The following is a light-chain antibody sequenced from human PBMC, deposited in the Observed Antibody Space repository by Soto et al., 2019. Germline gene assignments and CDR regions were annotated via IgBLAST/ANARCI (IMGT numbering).Light chain of an antibody. Sequence: DIQITQSPSSRSASVGDRVTITCRASQSIRSYLNWYQQKPGKAPKLLIYAASSLQSGVPSRFSGNGSATEFTLTISSLQPGDFATDYCLQSYKYTWTFGQGTKVDIK. J-gene: IGKJ1*01. V-gene: IGKV1-17*01. CDR2: AAS. CDR1: QSIRSY. CDR3: LQSYKYTWT.